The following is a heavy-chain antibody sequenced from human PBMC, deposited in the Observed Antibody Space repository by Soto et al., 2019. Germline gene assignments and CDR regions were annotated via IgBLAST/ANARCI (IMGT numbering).Heavy chain of an antibody. CDR2: INHSGST. V-gene: IGHV4-34*01. CDR1: VGSFIGYY. J-gene: IGHJ4*02. D-gene: IGHD3-16*01. CDR3: AREGGESSDGLYYFDS. Sequence: SETLSLTCAFYVGSFIGYYWSWIRQPPGKGLEWIGEINHSGSTNYNPSLKSRVTISVDTSKNQFSLKLSSVTAADTAVYFCAREGGESSDGLYYFDSWGQGSLVTVSS.